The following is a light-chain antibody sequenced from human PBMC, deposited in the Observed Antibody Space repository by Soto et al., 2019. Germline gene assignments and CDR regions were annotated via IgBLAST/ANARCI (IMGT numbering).Light chain of an antibody. J-gene: IGLJ1*01. CDR2: EGS. Sequence: QSALTQPASVSGSPGQSITISCTGTSSDVGSYNLVSWYQQHPGKAPKLMIYEGSKRPSGVSNRFSGSKSGNTASLTISGVPAEDEAGYYCRSYGGRGTYVFGTGTKLTVL. CDR1: SSDVGSYNL. V-gene: IGLV2-23*01. CDR3: RSYGGRGTYV.